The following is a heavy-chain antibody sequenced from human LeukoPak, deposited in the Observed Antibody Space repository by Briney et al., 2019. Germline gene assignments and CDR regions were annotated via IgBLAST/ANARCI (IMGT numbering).Heavy chain of an antibody. CDR2: IYYSGST. CDR1: GGSISSSSYY. V-gene: IGHV4-39*01. D-gene: IGHD3-3*01. J-gene: IGHJ4*02. CDR3: ARHPLLQEWLSNGPFDY. Sequence: SETLSLTCTVSGGSISSSSYYWGWIRQPPGKGLEWIGSIYYSGSTYYNPSLKSRVTISVDTSKNQFSLKLSSVTAADTAVYYSARHPLLQEWLSNGPFDYWGQRTLVTVSS.